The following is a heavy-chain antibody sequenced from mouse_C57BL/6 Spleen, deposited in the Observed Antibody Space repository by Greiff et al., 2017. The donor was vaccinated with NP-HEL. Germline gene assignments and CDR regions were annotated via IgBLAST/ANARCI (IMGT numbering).Heavy chain of an antibody. Sequence: QVQLQQSGPELVKPGASVKISCKASGYAFSSSWMNWVKLRPGKGLEWIGRIYPGDGDTNYTGKFKGKATLTADKSSSTAYMQLSSLTSEDSAVYFCARRGDWDGFDYWGQGTTLTVSS. J-gene: IGHJ2*01. CDR3: ARRGDWDGFDY. V-gene: IGHV1-82*01. D-gene: IGHD4-1*01. CDR1: GYAFSSSW. CDR2: IYPGDGDT.